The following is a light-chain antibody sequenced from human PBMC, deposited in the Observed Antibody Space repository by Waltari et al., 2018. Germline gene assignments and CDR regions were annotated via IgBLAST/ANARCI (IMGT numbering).Light chain of an antibody. CDR2: ATS. CDR1: QSISSY. CDR3: QQSYTTPVT. Sequence: DIQMTQSPSSLSASVGDRVTLTCRASQSISSYLDWYQQKPGKAPKLLIYATSRLQTGVPSRCSGSGSGTDFTLTISSLHPEDFATYYCQQSYTTPVTFGLGTRLEIK. J-gene: IGKJ2*01. V-gene: IGKV1-39*01.